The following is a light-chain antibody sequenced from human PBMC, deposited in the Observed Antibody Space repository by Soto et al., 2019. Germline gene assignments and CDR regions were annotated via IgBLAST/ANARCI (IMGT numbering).Light chain of an antibody. V-gene: IGKV1-5*03. Sequence: DTQMTQSPSTLSASVGDRVTISCRASQTIYSWLAWYQQKPGQAPKLLIYKASTLETGVPSRFSGSGYGSEFSLIISGLQPDDFATYYCHQYNTYPRTFGQGTKVDIK. CDR3: HQYNTYPRT. CDR1: QTIYSW. CDR2: KAS. J-gene: IGKJ1*01.